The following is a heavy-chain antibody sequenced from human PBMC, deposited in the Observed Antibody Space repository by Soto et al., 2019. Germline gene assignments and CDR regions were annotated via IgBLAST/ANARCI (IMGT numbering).Heavy chain of an antibody. CDR1: GLSVDRTGVG. Sequence: QIPLQESGPTLVLPTQTLTLACTISGLSVDRTGVGVGWIRQATGKALGCLALIYWYNSQRYSTSLRNRLSILKDTSKNEVVLTMPNVGQEQARRYFCAHRKSMTWLGIDVVGWLDSWGQGALVTVS. V-gene: IGHV2-5*01. CDR2: IYWYNSQ. D-gene: IGHD3-10*01. CDR3: AHRKSMTWLGIDVVGWLDS. J-gene: IGHJ5*01.